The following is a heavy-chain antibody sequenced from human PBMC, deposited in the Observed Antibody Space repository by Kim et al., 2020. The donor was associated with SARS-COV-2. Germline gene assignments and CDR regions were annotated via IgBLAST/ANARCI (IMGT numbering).Heavy chain of an antibody. CDR3: ARSKLVQGVFYYYYYMDV. Sequence: ASVKVSCKASGYTFTSYDINWVRQATGQGLEWMGWMNPNSGNTGYAQKFQGRVTMTRNTSISTAYMELSSLRSEDTAVYYCARSKLVQGVFYYYYYMDVWGKRTTFTVSS. CDR1: GYTFTSYD. CDR2: MNPNSGNT. V-gene: IGHV1-8*01. D-gene: IGHD3-10*01. J-gene: IGHJ6*03.